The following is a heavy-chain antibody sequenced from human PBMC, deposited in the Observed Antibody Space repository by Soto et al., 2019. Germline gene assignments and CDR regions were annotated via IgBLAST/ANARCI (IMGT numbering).Heavy chain of an antibody. J-gene: IGHJ6*02. CDR3: ARNMDYYYGPGSGNGHGF. D-gene: IGHD3-10*01. CDR2: INPKFGDT. Sequence: QVQLVQSGAEVKEPGDSVRVSCEASGYTFTAYYIHWVRQAPGQGLEWMGWINPKFGDTTYAQDFQGRVSMTRDMSISTVYMELSRLTSDDTAIYYCARNMDYYYGPGSGNGHGFWGQGTTVTV. CDR1: GYTFTAYY. V-gene: IGHV1-2*02.